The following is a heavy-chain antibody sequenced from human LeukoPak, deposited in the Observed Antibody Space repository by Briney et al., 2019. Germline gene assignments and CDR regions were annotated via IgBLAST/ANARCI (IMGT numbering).Heavy chain of an antibody. CDR2: ITSDGSST. J-gene: IGHJ4*02. CDR1: GVILSNYW. Sequence: GGSLRLSCAASGVILSNYWMHWVRQAPGKGLVWVSRITSDGSSTNYADSVKGRFTISRDNAKNTLYLQMNSLRAEDTAVYYCARDGSLPDYWGQGTLVTVSS. V-gene: IGHV3-74*01. CDR3: ARDGSLPDY.